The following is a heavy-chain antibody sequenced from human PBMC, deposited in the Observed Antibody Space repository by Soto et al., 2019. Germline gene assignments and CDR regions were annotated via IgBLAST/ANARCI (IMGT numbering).Heavy chain of an antibody. J-gene: IGHJ4*02. CDR3: ARGVALYYDFWSGYYKYYFDY. D-gene: IGHD3-3*01. CDR1: GFTFSDYY. Sequence: PGWSLRLSCAASGFTFSDYYMSLIRQAPGKGLEWVSYISSSGSTIYYADSVKGRFTISRDKAKNSLYLQMNSLRAEDTAVYYCARGVALYYDFWSGYYKYYFDYWGEGTLVTVS. CDR2: ISSSGSTI. V-gene: IGHV3-11*01.